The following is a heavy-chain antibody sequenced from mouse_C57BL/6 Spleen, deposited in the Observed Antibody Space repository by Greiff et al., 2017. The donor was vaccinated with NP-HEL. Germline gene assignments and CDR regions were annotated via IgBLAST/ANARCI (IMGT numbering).Heavy chain of an antibody. J-gene: IGHJ4*01. CDR3: AREAMDY. V-gene: IGHV3-6*01. CDR2: ISYDGSN. CDR1: GYSITGGYY. Sequence: DVQLQESGPGLVKPSQSLSLTCSVTGYSITGGYYWNWIRQFPENKLEWMGYISYDGSNNYNPSLKNRISITRDTSKNQFFLKLNSVTTEDTATYYCAREAMDYWGQGTSVTVSS.